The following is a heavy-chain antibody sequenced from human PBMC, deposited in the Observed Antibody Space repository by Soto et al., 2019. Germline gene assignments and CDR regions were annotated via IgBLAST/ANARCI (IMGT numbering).Heavy chain of an antibody. Sequence: QVHLQESGPGLVKPSQTLSLTCTVSGASISSGDFYWTWIRQPPGQGLEWIGNIYNSGSTYNNPFLKGRVTIYIDTSKNQVFLKLKSVTVEATAVYYCARGIHYWGQGTLVTVPS. J-gene: IGHJ4*02. CDR3: ARGIHY. CDR2: IYNSGST. CDR1: GASISSGDFY. V-gene: IGHV4-30-4*01.